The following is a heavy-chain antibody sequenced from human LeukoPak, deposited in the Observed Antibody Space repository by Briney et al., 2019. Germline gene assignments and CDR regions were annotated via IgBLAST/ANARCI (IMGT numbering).Heavy chain of an antibody. CDR2: IYWNDDK. V-gene: IGHV2-5*01. D-gene: IGHD3-10*01. J-gene: IGHJ4*02. CDR1: GFSLRTRGVG. CDR3: AHSLRLLWFGESATQYYFDY. Sequence: RGSGPTLVKPTQTLTLTCTFSGFSLRTRGVGVGWIRQPPGKALEWLSLIYWNDDKRYSPSLKSRLTITKDTSKNQVVLTMTNMDPVDTATYYCAHSLRLLWFGESATQYYFDYWGQGTLVTVSS.